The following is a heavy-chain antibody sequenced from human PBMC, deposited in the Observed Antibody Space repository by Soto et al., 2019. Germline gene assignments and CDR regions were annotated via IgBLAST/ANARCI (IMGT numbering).Heavy chain of an antibody. CDR1: GFTFSSYA. J-gene: IGHJ6*02. D-gene: IGHD6-6*01. CDR2: ISYDGSNK. V-gene: IGHV3-30-3*01. Sequence: GGSLRLSCAASGFTFSSYAMHWVRQAPGKGLEWVAVISYDGSNKYYADSVKGRFTISRDNSKNTLYLQMNSLRAEDTAVYYCARARTRPRLDVWGQGTTVTVSS. CDR3: ARARTRPRLDV.